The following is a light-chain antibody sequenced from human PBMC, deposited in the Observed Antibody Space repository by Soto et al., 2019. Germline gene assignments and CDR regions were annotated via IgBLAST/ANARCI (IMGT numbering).Light chain of an antibody. CDR3: KQYGSSPQT. CDR2: GAS. Sequence: EIVLTQSPGTLSLSPGERATLSCRASQSVSSNYLAWYQQKPGQAPRLLIYGASSRATGIPDRFSGSGSGTDFTLTISRLEPEDFAVYYCKQYGSSPQTFGQGTKVAIK. CDR1: QSVSSNY. V-gene: IGKV3-20*01. J-gene: IGKJ1*01.